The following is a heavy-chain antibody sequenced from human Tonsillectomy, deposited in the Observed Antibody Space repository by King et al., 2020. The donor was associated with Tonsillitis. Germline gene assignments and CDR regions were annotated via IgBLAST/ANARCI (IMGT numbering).Heavy chain of an antibody. CDR1: GGSISSYY. J-gene: IGHJ4*02. CDR3: ARGSNIAAAGTGYYFDY. D-gene: IGHD6-13*01. CDR2: IYDSGST. Sequence: VQLQESGPGLVKPSETLSLTCTVSGGSISSYYWSWIRQPPGKGLEWIGYIYDSGSTNYNPSLKSRGTISVDTSKNQLSLKLSSVTAADTAVYYCARGSNIAAAGTGYYFDYWGQGTLVPSPQ. V-gene: IGHV4-59*01.